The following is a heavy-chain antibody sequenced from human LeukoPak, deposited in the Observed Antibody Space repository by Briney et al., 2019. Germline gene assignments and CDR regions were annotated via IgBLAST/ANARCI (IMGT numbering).Heavy chain of an antibody. CDR3: ARSGSGYFDY. V-gene: IGHV3-7*04. J-gene: IGHJ4*02. CDR2: IKQDGSEK. CDR1: GINLRVYW. Sequence: GSLRLSRAASGINLRVYWLSLGPQASGKGPEWVANIKQDGSEKYYRDSVQGRFTISRDNAKNSLYLQMNSLRAEDTAVYYCARSGSGYFDYWGQGSLVTVSS.